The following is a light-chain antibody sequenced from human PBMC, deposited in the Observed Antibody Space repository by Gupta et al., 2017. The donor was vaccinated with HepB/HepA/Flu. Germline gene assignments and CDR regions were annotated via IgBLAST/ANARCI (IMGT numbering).Light chain of an antibody. CDR2: AAS. V-gene: IGKV1-39*01. CDR1: QSISSY. J-gene: IGKJ1*01. Sequence: DIQMTQSPSSLSASVGDRVTITCRASQSISSYLNWYQQKPGKAPKLLIYAASSLQSGVPSRCSGSGSGTDFTLTISSLQPEDFATYYCQQSYRTLWTFGQGTKVEIK. CDR3: QQSYRTLWT.